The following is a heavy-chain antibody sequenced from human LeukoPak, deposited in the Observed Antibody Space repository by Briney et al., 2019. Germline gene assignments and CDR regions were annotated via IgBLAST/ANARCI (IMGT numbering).Heavy chain of an antibody. Sequence: GGSLRLSCAASGFIFTNYFMSWVRQAPGKGLEWVASIKHDGSEKYYADSVKGRFTISRDNSKNTLYLQMNSLRAEDTAVYYCARGDPHYYYYGMDVWGQGTTVTVSS. V-gene: IGHV3-7*04. CDR2: IKHDGSEK. J-gene: IGHJ6*02. D-gene: IGHD2-21*02. CDR3: ARGDPHYYYYGMDV. CDR1: GFIFTNYF.